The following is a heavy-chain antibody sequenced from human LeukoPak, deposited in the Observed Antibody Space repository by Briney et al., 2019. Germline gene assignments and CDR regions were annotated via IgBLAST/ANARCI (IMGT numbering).Heavy chain of an antibody. CDR1: GYTFTGYY. Sequence: SVKVSCKASGYTFTGYYMHWVRQAPGQGLEWMGGIIPIFGTANYAQKFQGRVTITADESTSTAYMELSSLRSEDTAVYYCARGVRPNYDSSGYYGYWGQGTLVTVSS. J-gene: IGHJ4*02. CDR3: ARGVRPNYDSSGYYGY. V-gene: IGHV1-69*13. D-gene: IGHD3-22*01. CDR2: IIPIFGTA.